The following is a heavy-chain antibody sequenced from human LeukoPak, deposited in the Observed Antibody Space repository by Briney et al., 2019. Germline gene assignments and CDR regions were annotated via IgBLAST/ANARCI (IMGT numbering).Heavy chain of an antibody. J-gene: IGHJ4*02. CDR1: GFTFSSYS. CDR3: ARDEDYYDSSGSHGVFDY. Sequence: GGSLRLSCAASGFTFSSYSMNWVRQAPGKGLEWVSGISGGGGVTYYADSMKGRFTISRDNSKNTLYLQMNSLRAEDTAVYYCARDEDYYDSSGSHGVFDYWGQGTLVTVSS. V-gene: IGHV3-23*01. D-gene: IGHD3-22*01. CDR2: ISGGGGVT.